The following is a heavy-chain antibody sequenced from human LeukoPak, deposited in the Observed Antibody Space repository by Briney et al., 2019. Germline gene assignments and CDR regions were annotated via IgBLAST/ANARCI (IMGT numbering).Heavy chain of an antibody. CDR3: ATVQPTYYYDSSGYRYAFDI. V-gene: IGHV1-8*01. CDR1: GYTFTSYD. Sequence: ASVKVSCKASGYTFTSYDINWVRQATGQGLEWMGWMNPNSGNTGYAQKFQGRVTMTRNTSISTAYMELSSLRSEDTAVYYCATVQPTYYYDSSGYRYAFDIWGQGTMVTVSS. J-gene: IGHJ3*02. CDR2: MNPNSGNT. D-gene: IGHD3-22*01.